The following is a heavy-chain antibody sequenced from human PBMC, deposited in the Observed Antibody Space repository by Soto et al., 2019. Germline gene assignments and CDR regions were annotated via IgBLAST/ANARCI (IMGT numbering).Heavy chain of an antibody. D-gene: IGHD1-1*01. CDR2: IKQDGSET. CDR3: AGGPGWNIDH. Sequence: EVQLVESGGGLVQPGGSLRLSCAGSGFTFSTYWMTWVRQAPGKGLEWVANIKQDGSETYYGDSVKGRFTISRDNAKNSLYLQMNNLRAEDTARYYCAGGPGWNIDHWGQGTLVIVSS. CDR1: GFTFSTYW. J-gene: IGHJ4*02. V-gene: IGHV3-7*01.